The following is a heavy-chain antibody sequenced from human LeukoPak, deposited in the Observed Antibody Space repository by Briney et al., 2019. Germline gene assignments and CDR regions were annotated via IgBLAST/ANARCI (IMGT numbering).Heavy chain of an antibody. Sequence: ASVKVSCKASGGTFSSYAISWVRQAPGQGLEWMGGIIPIFGTANYAQKFQGRVTITADESTSTAYMELSSLRSDDTAVYYCARGGPRIVVVPAAIVGYFDYWGQGTLVTVSS. CDR2: IIPIFGTA. CDR1: GGTFSSYA. J-gene: IGHJ4*02. D-gene: IGHD2-2*02. V-gene: IGHV1-69*13. CDR3: ARGGPRIVVVPAAIVGYFDY.